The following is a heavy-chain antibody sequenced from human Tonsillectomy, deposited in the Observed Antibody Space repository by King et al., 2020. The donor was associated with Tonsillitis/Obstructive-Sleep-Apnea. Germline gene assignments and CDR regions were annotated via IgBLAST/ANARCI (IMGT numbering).Heavy chain of an antibody. V-gene: IGHV3-11*01. CDR1: GFTFTDYY. CDR2: ISTSGSHI. J-gene: IGHJ6*03. D-gene: IGHD6-19*01. CDR3: ARGLAVASMDV. Sequence: QLVQSGGALVKSGGSLRLSCAASGFTFTDYYMTWIRQAPGKGLEWVSYISTSGSHIYYADSVKGRFTFSRDNAKNSLSLQMNSLRAEDTAVYYCARGLAVASMDVWGKGTMVTVFS.